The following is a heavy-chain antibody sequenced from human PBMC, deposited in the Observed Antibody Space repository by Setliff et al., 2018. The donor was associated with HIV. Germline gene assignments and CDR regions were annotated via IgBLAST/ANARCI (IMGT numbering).Heavy chain of an antibody. J-gene: IGHJ3*02. CDR2: INPNSGGT. Sequence: GASVKVSCKASGYTFTGYYMHWVRQAPGQGLEWMGWINPNSGGTNYAQKFQGWVTMTRDTSISTAYMELSRLRSDDTAVYYGAREGQLSSVSRHDAFDIGGQGTMVTVSS. CDR3: AREGQLSSVSRHDAFDI. D-gene: IGHD3-22*01. V-gene: IGHV1-2*04. CDR1: GYTFTGYY.